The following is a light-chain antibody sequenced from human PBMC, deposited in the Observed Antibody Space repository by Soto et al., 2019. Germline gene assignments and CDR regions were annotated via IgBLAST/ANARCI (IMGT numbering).Light chain of an antibody. V-gene: IGLV2-11*01. CDR3: CSYAGTYPVV. CDR1: SGDVGGYKY. J-gene: IGLJ2*01. Sequence: QSALTQPRSVSGSPGQSVTISCTGTSGDVGGYKYVSWYQQHPGKAPKLMIYAVSKRPSGVPDRFSGSKSGNTASLTISGLQAKDEADYYCCSYAGTYPVVFGGGTKLTVL. CDR2: AVS.